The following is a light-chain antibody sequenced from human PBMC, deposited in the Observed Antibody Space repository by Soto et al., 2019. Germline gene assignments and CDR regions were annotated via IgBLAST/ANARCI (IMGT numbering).Light chain of an antibody. CDR1: SSDVGGYNY. CDR3: SSYTGSTTLVV. Sequence: QSALTQPASVSGSPGQSITISCTGTSSDVGGYNYVSWYQQHPDKAPKLMIYDVSNRPSGVSNRFSGSKSGNTASLTISGLQAEDEADYYCSSYTGSTTLVVFGGGTTLTVL. V-gene: IGLV2-14*03. J-gene: IGLJ2*01. CDR2: DVS.